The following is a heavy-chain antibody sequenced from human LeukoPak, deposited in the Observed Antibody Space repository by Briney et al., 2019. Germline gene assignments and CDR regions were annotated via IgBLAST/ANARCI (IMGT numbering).Heavy chain of an antibody. V-gene: IGHV4-4*07. Sequence: SETLSLTCTVPGGSISSYYWSWIRQPAGKGLEWIGRIYTSGSTNYNPSLKSRVTMSVDTSKNQFSLKLSSVTAADTAVYYCARARGYCSSTSCSWDLDYWGQGTLVTVSS. CDR1: GGSISSYY. CDR3: ARARGYCSSTSCSWDLDY. D-gene: IGHD2-2*01. CDR2: IYTSGST. J-gene: IGHJ4*02.